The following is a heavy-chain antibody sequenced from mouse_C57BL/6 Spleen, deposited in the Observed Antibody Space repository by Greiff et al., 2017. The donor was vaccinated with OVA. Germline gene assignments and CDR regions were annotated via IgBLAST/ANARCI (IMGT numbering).Heavy chain of an antibody. V-gene: IGHV1-26*01. CDR1: GYTFTDYY. CDR2: INPNNGGT. CDR3: ARPGAGSSYFDY. D-gene: IGHD1-1*01. Sequence: VQLQQSGPELVKPGASVKISCKASGYTFTDYYMNWVKQSHGKSLEWIGDINPNNGGTSYNQKFKGKATLTVDKSSSTAYMELRSLTSEDSAVYYCARPGAGSSYFDYWGQGTTLTGSS. J-gene: IGHJ2*01.